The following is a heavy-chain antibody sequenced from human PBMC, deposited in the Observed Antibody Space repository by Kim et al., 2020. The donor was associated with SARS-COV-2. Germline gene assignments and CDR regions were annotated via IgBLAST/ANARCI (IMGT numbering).Heavy chain of an antibody. CDR3: ARDSGIAVAGMDY. V-gene: IGHV4-4*02. J-gene: IGHJ4*02. Sequence: YNPSLKSRVTISVDKSKNQFSLKLSSVTAADTAVYYCARDSGIAVAGMDYWGQGTLVTVSS. D-gene: IGHD6-19*01.